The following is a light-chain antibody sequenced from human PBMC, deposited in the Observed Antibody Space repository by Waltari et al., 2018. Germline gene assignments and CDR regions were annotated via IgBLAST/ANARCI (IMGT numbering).Light chain of an antibody. V-gene: IGLV2-8*01. CDR3: SSYAHNNHFV. CDR1: NSSVCAYNY. Sequence: QSVLTQPPPATGSPGQSVTISCTGPNSSVCAYNYSPWYQPPPGKVPKLLIYEVTTRPSGVPDRFSGSKSGNTASLTVSGLQADDEADYYCSSYAHNNHFVFGTGTKVTVL. J-gene: IGLJ1*01. CDR2: EVT.